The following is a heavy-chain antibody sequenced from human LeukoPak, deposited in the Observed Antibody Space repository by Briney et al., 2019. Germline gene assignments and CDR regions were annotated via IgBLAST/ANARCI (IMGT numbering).Heavy chain of an antibody. CDR1: GYTFTSYY. Sequence: ASVKVSCKASGYTFTSYYMHWVRQAPGQGLEWMGIINPSGGSTSYAQKFQGRVTMTRDTSISTAYMELSRLRSDDTAVYYCARAGEYYDSSGRFDYWGQGTLVTVSS. J-gene: IGHJ4*02. CDR3: ARAGEYYDSSGRFDY. CDR2: INPSGGST. D-gene: IGHD3-22*01. V-gene: IGHV1-46*01.